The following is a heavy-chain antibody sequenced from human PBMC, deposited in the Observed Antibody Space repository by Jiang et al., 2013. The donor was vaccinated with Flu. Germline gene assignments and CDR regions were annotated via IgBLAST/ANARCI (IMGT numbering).Heavy chain of an antibody. CDR3: ARVTVGSRRKYYFDY. CDR1: GFSLSDSY. CDR2: ISSSSTFK. Sequence: VQLVESGGVLAKPGGSLRLSCAASGFSLSDSYMTWVRQAPGKGLEWVSYISSSSTFKNYADSVKGRFTVSRDNAKNSLFLQMDSLRAEDTALYYCARVTVGSRRKYYFDYWGQGTLVTVSS. D-gene: IGHD4-23*01. V-gene: IGHV3-11*06. J-gene: IGHJ4*02.